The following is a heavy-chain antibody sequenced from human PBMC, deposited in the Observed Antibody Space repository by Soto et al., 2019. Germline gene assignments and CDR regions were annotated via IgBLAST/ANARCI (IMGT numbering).Heavy chain of an antibody. CDR3: ARGDNWNYYYYYGMDV. J-gene: IGHJ6*02. Sequence: EASVKVSCKASGYTFTSYDINWVRQATGQGLEWMGWMNPNSGNTGYAQKFQGRVTMTRNTSISTAYMELSSLRSEDTAVYYCARGDNWNYYYYYGMDVWGQGTTVTVS. CDR1: GYTFTSYD. CDR2: MNPNSGNT. V-gene: IGHV1-8*01. D-gene: IGHD1-20*01.